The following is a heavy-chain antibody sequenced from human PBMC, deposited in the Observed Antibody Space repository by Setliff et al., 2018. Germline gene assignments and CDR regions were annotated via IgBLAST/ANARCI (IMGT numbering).Heavy chain of an antibody. CDR2: ISAYNGNT. Sequence: ASVKVSCKASGYTFTSYGFSWVRQAPGQGLEWMGWISAYNGNTNYGQKYQGRVTMTTDTSTNTVYMELRSLRSDDTAVYYCARHGDASFYYDILTGHSPPYYFDYWGQGTLVTVSS. D-gene: IGHD3-9*01. CDR1: GYTFTSYG. V-gene: IGHV1-18*01. J-gene: IGHJ4*02. CDR3: ARHGDASFYYDILTGHSPPYYFDY.